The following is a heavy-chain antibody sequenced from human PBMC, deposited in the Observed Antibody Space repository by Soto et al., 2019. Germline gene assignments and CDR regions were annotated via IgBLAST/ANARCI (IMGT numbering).Heavy chain of an antibody. CDR3: AIKGTYYYDSSGPRWYVGXFDI. CDR1: GYSFTSYW. CDR2: IYPGDSDT. D-gene: IGHD3-22*01. V-gene: IGHV5-51*01. J-gene: IGHJ3*02. Sequence: GESLKISCKGSGYSFTSYWIGWVRQMPGKGLEWMGIIYPGDSDTRYSPSFQGQVTISADKSISTAYLQWSSLKASDTAMYYCAIKGTYYYDSSGPRWYVGXFDIWGQGTMVTVSS.